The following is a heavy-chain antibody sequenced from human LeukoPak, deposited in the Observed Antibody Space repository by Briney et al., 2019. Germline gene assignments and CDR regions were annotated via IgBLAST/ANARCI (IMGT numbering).Heavy chain of an antibody. J-gene: IGHJ4*02. V-gene: IGHV3-23*01. CDR2: ISGSGGST. CDR3: AKDREYEGIVGATGYDY. D-gene: IGHD1-26*01. Sequence: PGGSLRLSCAASGFTFSSYAMHWVRQAPGKGLEWVSAISGSGGSTYYADSVKGRFTISRDNSKNTLYLQMNSLRAEDTAVYYCAKDREYEGIVGATGYDYWGQGTLVTVSS. CDR1: GFTFSSYA.